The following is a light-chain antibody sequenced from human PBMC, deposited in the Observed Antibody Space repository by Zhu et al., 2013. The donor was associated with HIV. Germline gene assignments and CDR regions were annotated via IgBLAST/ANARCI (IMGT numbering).Light chain of an antibody. CDR3: AAWDDSLNGPEVV. V-gene: IGLV1-44*01. CDR2: SNT. J-gene: IGLJ2*01. Sequence: QSVLTQPPSASGTPGQRVTISCSGSSSNIGINTVNWYQHLPGTAPKLLIYSNTQRPSGVPDRFSGSKSGTSASLAISGLQSEDEADYYCAAWDDSLNGPEVVFGGGTKLTVL. CDR1: SSNIGINT.